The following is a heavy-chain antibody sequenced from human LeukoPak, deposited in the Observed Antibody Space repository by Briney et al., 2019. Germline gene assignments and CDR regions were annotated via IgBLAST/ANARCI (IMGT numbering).Heavy chain of an antibody. D-gene: IGHD1-7*01. CDR3: ARVYNWNSSGLGAPRD. V-gene: IGHV4-61*02. CDR2: IYTTGIGGSP. Sequence: PSETLSLTCTVSGASMTSGSHYWSWIRQPAGKGLEWIGRIYTTGIGGSPNYNPSLKSRVTISVDTSKNQFSLKLSSVTAADTAVYYCARVYNWNSSGLGAPRDWGRGTLVTVSS. J-gene: IGHJ4*02. CDR1: GASMTSGSHY.